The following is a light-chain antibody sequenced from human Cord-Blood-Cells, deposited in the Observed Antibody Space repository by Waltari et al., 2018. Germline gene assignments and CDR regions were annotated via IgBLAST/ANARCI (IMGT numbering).Light chain of an antibody. V-gene: IGLV2-14*01. CDR3: SSYTSSSTFVV. Sequence: QSALTQPASVSGSPGQSITISCTGTSSDVGGYNYVSWYQQHPGKATKLMIYDVSKRPSGVYNRFSGSKSGNTASLTISGLQAEDEADYYCSSYTSSSTFVVFGGGTKLTVL. J-gene: IGLJ2*01. CDR2: DVS. CDR1: SSDVGGYNY.